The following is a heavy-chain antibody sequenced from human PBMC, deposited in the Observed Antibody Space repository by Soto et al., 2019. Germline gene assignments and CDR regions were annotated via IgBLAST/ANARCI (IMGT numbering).Heavy chain of an antibody. CDR3: VRERTGYSYADS. D-gene: IGHD5-18*01. CDR1: GFTFSICA. V-gene: IGHV3-23*01. Sequence: PGGSLRLSCAASGFTFSICAMSWVRQAPGKGLEWVSAISGSGANTYYTDSVKGRFTISRDNFKNTLYLQMNSLRAEDSAMFYCVRERTGYSYADSWGQGTMVTVSS. J-gene: IGHJ4*02. CDR2: ISGSGANT.